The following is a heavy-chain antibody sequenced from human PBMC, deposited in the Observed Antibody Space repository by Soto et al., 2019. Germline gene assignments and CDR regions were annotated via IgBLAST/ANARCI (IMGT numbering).Heavy chain of an antibody. CDR2: ISGSGGST. CDR3: ASGFIAAAGPSYYYGMDV. D-gene: IGHD6-13*01. CDR1: GFTFSSSA. J-gene: IGHJ6*02. V-gene: IGHV3-23*01. Sequence: GGSLRLSCAASGFTFSSSAMSWVRQAPGKGLEWVSAISGSGGSTYYADSVKGRFTISRDNSKNTLYLQMNSLRAEDTAVYYCASGFIAAAGPSYYYGMDVWGQGT.